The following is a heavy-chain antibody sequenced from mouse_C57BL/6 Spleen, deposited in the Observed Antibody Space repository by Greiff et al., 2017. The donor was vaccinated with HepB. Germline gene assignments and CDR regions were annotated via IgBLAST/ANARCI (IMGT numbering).Heavy chain of an antibody. J-gene: IGHJ3*01. Sequence: EVQLQQSGPELVKPGASVKISCKASGYSFTGYYMNWVKQSPEKSLEWIGEINPSTGGTTYNQKFKAKATLTVDKSSSTAYMQLKSLTSEDSAVYYCARDSSGYEGFAYWGQGTLVTVSA. V-gene: IGHV1-42*01. CDR2: INPSTGGT. CDR3: ARDSSGYEGFAY. CDR1: GYSFTGYY. D-gene: IGHD3-2*02.